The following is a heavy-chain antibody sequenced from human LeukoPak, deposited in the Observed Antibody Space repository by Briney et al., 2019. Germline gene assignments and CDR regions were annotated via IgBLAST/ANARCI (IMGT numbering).Heavy chain of an antibody. V-gene: IGHV1-2*02. CDR3: ATRGGDRATVFAY. CDR1: GFGYN. CDR2: SDPNNGAT. D-gene: IGHD5-18*01. J-gene: IGHJ4*02. Sequence: ASVKVSCKASGFGYNIHWVRQAPGQGLEWMGWSDPNNGATNYAQKSQGRVTMTRDTSISTAYMELGRLTSDDTAVYYCATRGGDRATVFAYWGQGTLVTVSS.